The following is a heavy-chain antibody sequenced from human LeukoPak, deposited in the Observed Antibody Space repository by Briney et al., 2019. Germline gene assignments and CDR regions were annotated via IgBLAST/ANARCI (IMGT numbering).Heavy chain of an antibody. Sequence: GGSLRLSCAASGFTFSSYGMHWVRQAPGKGLERVAFIRYDGSNKYYADSVKGRFTISRDNSKNTLYLQMNSLRAEDTAVYYCAKDRSGWSYFDYWGQGTLVTVSS. D-gene: IGHD6-19*01. CDR2: IRYDGSNK. CDR1: GFTFSSYG. V-gene: IGHV3-30*02. J-gene: IGHJ4*02. CDR3: AKDRSGWSYFDY.